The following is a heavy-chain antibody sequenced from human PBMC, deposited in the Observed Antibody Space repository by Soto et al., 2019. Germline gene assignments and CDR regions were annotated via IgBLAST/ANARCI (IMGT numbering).Heavy chain of an antibody. CDR1: GYTFTSYY. D-gene: IGHD5-12*01. CDR3: ARDPGGYSGYDPPDY. Sequence: QVQLVQSGAEVKKPGASVKVSCKPSGYTFTSYYMHWVRQAPGQGLEWMGIINPSGGSTSYAQKFQGRVTMTRDTSTSTVYMELSSLRSEDTAVYYCARDPGGYSGYDPPDYWGQGTLVTVSS. J-gene: IGHJ4*02. V-gene: IGHV1-46*01. CDR2: INPSGGST.